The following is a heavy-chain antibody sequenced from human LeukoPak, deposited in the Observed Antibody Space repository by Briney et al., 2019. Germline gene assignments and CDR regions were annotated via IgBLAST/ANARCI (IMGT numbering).Heavy chain of an antibody. V-gene: IGHV1-69*13. CDR3: ARDRCSSTSRRYWFDP. CDR1: GGTFSSYA. Sequence: GASVKVSCKASGGTFSSYAISWVRQAPGQGLEWMGGIIPIFGTANYAQKFQGRVTITADESTSTAYMELSSLRSEDTAVYYCARDRCSSTSRRYWFDPWGQGTLVTVSS. CDR2: IIPIFGTA. J-gene: IGHJ5*02. D-gene: IGHD2-2*01.